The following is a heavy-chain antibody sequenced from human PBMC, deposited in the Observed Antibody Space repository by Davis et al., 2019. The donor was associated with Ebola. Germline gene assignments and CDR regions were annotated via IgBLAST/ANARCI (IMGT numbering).Heavy chain of an antibody. J-gene: IGHJ5*02. D-gene: IGHD5/OR15-5a*01. CDR1: GHTFSGYY. CDR3: ASEGIISVTWFDP. V-gene: IGHV1-2*02. CDR2: INPNSGTT. Sequence: ASVKVSCKASGHTFSGYYLHWVRQAPGQGLEWMGWINPNSGTTTYSQKFQGRVTMTRDTSIATAYMEVSSLTSDDTAVYYCASEGIISVTWFDPWGQGTLVTVSS.